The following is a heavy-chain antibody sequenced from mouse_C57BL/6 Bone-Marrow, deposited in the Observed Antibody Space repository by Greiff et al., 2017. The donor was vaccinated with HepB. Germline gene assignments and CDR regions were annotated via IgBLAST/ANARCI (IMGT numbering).Heavy chain of an antibody. CDR2: ISSGSSTI. V-gene: IGHV5-17*01. D-gene: IGHD2-5*01. J-gene: IGHJ2*01. CDR3: ARGDYSNWENYFDY. CDR1: GFTFSDYG. Sequence: EVMLVESGGGLVKPGGSLKLSCAASGFTFSDYGMHWVRQAPEKGLEWVAYISSGSSTIYYADTVKGRFTISRDNAKNTLFLQMTILRSEDTTMYYCARGDYSNWENYFDYWGQGTTLTVSS.